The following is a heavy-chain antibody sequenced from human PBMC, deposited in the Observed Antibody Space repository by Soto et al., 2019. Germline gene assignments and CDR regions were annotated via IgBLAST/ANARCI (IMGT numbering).Heavy chain of an antibody. CDR3: GRDWAAAGPFDY. J-gene: IGHJ4*02. CDR1: GYTFTSYC. V-gene: IGHV1-18*01. D-gene: IGHD6-13*01. Sequence: ASVKVSCKASGYTFTSYCISWVRQAPGQGLEWMGWISAYNGNTNYAQKLQGRVTMTTDTSTSTAYMELRSLRSDDTAVYYCGRDWAAAGPFDYWGQGTLVTVSS. CDR2: ISAYNGNT.